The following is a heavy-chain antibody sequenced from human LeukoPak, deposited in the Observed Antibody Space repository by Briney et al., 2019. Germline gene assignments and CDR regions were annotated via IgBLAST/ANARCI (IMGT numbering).Heavy chain of an antibody. Sequence: SETLSLTCAVYGGSFSSYYWSWVRQPPGSGLEWIGEINHSGSTNYNPPLKSRVTVSIDKSKNQFSLKLSSLTAADTATYFCARHGLGRGVYITRQYNYYMDVWGTGTTVIVSS. CDR1: GGSFSSYY. D-gene: IGHD3-10*01. J-gene: IGHJ6*04. CDR3: ARHGLGRGVYITRQYNYYMDV. CDR2: INHSGST. V-gene: IGHV4-34*01.